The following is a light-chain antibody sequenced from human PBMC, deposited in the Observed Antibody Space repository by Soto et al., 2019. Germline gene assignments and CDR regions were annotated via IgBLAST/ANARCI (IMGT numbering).Light chain of an antibody. CDR1: QSVSSNN. CDR3: QQYGSSPRT. Sequence: EIVLTQSPGTLSLSPGERATLSCRASQSVSSNNLAWYQQKPGQAPRLLIYGASNRATGIPDRFSGSGSGTDFTLTISRLEPEDFAVYYCQQYGSSPRTFGGGTKVEIK. CDR2: GAS. J-gene: IGKJ4*01. V-gene: IGKV3-20*01.